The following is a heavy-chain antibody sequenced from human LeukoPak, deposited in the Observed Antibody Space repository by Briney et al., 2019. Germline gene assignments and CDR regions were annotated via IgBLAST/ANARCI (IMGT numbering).Heavy chain of an antibody. CDR2: FHNTGGT. CDR1: GGSIISYY. CDR3: ATNRPVGGAYWGSFDI. V-gene: IGHV4-59*01. D-gene: IGHD2-8*02. J-gene: IGHJ3*02. Sequence: NASETLSLTCSVSGGSIISYYWSWIRQPPGEGLEWIGYFHNTGGTNYNPYVKSRVTISVDTSKNQVSLKMTSVTAADTAVYYCATNRPVGGAYWGSFDIWGQGTLVTVSS.